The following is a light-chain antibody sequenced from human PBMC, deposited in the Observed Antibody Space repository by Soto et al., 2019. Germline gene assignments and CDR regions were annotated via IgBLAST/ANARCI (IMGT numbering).Light chain of an antibody. J-gene: IGKJ4*01. V-gene: IGKV3-11*01. CDR1: QSVSSY. Sequence: EIVLTQSPATLSLSPGERATLSCRASQSVSSYLAWYQQKPGQAPRLLIYDASNRATGIPARFSGSGPGTDFTLTISSLEPEDFAVYYCQQHSNWPLTFGGGTKVEIK. CDR2: DAS. CDR3: QQHSNWPLT.